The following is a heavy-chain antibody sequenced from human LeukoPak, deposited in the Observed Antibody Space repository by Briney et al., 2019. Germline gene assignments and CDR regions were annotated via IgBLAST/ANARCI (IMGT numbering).Heavy chain of an antibody. Sequence: PSETLSLTCAVYGGSFSGYYWSWIRQPPGKGLEWIGEINHSGSTNYNPSLKSRVTISVDTSKNQFSLKLSSVTAADTAVYYYARGGVWGSYRPINYFDYWGQGTLVTVSS. CDR3: ARGGVWGSYRPINYFDY. V-gene: IGHV4-34*01. D-gene: IGHD3-16*02. J-gene: IGHJ4*02. CDR1: GGSFSGYY. CDR2: INHSGST.